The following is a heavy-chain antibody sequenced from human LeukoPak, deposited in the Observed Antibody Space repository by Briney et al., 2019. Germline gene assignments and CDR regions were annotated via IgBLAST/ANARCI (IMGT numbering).Heavy chain of an antibody. J-gene: IGHJ4*02. D-gene: IGHD6-13*01. CDR3: ARGYLAAAGKSSFDY. CDR2: INHSGST. CDR1: GGSFSGCY. V-gene: IGHV4-34*01. Sequence: SETLSLTCAVYGGSFSGCYWSWIRQPPGKGLEWIGEINHSGSTNYNPSLKSRVTISVDTSKNQFSLKLSSVTAADTAVYYCARGYLAAAGKSSFDYWGQGTLVTVSS.